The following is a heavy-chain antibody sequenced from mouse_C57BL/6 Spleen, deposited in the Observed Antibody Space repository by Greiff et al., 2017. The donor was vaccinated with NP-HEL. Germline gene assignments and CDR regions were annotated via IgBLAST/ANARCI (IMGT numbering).Heavy chain of an antibody. J-gene: IGHJ1*03. CDR1: GYTFTSYW. Sequence: EVQLQQSGTVLARPGASVKMSCKTSGYTFTSYWMHWVKQRPGQGLEWIGAIFPGNSDTSYNQKFKGKAKLTAVTSASTAYMELSSLTNEDSAVYYCYDYGSSYEDWYFDVWGTGTTVTVSS. CDR3: YDYGSSYEDWYFDV. CDR2: IFPGNSDT. D-gene: IGHD1-1*01. V-gene: IGHV1-5*01.